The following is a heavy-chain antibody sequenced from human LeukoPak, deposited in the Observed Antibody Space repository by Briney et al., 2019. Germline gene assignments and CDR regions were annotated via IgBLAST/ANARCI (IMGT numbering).Heavy chain of an antibody. CDR1: GFTFSSYG. J-gene: IGHJ4*02. CDR2: IRYDGSNK. Sequence: PGGSLRLSCAASGFTFSSYGMHWVRQAPGKGLEWVAFIRYDGSNKYYADSVKGRFTISRDNSKNTLYLQMNSLRAEDTAVYYCAKDLVNYYDSSGYYCDYWGQGTLVTVSS. D-gene: IGHD3-22*01. V-gene: IGHV3-30*02. CDR3: AKDLVNYYDSSGYYCDY.